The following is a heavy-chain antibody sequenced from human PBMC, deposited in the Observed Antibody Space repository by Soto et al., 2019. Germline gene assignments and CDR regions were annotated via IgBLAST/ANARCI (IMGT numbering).Heavy chain of an antibody. V-gene: IGHV3-48*02. D-gene: IGHD6-19*01. Sequence: GGSLRLSCAASGFTFSSYSMNWVRQAPGKGLEWVSYISSSSSTIYYADSVKGRFTISRENAKNSLYLQMNSLRDEDTAVYYCARDRVAGTEDAFDIWGQGTMVTVSS. CDR3: ARDRVAGTEDAFDI. CDR2: ISSSSSTI. J-gene: IGHJ3*02. CDR1: GFTFSSYS.